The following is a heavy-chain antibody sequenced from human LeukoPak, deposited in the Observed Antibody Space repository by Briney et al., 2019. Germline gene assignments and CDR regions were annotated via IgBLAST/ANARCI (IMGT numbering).Heavy chain of an antibody. D-gene: IGHD3-10*01. J-gene: IGHJ4*02. Sequence: GGSLRLSCAASGFTFSSYSMNWVRQAPGKGREWVSSISSSSSYIYYAASVEGRFTISRVNAKNSLYLQMNCLRAEDTAVYYCARINMVRGSYDYWGQGTLVTVSS. CDR3: ARINMVRGSYDY. CDR2: ISSSSSYI. CDR1: GFTFSSYS. V-gene: IGHV3-21*01.